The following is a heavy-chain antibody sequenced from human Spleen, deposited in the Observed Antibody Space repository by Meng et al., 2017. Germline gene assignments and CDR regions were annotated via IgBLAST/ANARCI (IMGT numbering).Heavy chain of an antibody. CDR2: INHSAST. D-gene: IGHD5-24*01. V-gene: IGHV4-34*01. CDR1: GASFCDYC. Sequence: PLETGAPPFVSYGASFCDYCRSWIPQAPGKGRKWIGKINHSASTNSTPSFASRATISVATSKNNLSLKLSSVIAADSAVYYCARGPTRMAHDFDYWGQGTLVTVSS. J-gene: IGHJ4*02. CDR3: ARGPTRMAHDFDY.